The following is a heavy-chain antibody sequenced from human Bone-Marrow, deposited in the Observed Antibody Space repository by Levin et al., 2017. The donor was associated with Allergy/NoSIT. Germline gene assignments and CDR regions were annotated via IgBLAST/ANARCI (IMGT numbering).Heavy chain of an antibody. CDR1: DYSISDGYY. CDR3: ARVNYGDEIDF. J-gene: IGHJ4*02. CDR2: INHNVNT. Sequence: GSLRLSCSVSDYSISDGYYWGWIRQPPGKGLEWIGSINHNVNTYYNPSLKSRVAISVDTSKNQFSLRLTSVTAADTAVYYCARVNYGDEIDFWGQGTLVTVSS. V-gene: IGHV4-38-2*02. D-gene: IGHD4-17*01.